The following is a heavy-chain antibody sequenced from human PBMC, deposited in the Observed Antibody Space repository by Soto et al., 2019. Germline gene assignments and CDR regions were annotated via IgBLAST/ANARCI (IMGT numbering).Heavy chain of an antibody. V-gene: IGHV4-31*03. Sequence: SETLSLTCTVSGGSISSGGYYWSWILQHPGKGLEWIGYIYYSGSTYYNPSLKSRVTISVDTSKNQFSLKLSSVTAADTAVYYCARDTGWSSSWCGWGYGMVVWGQGTTVTVSS. J-gene: IGHJ6*02. CDR1: GGSISSGGYY. CDR3: ARDTGWSSSWCGWGYGMVV. D-gene: IGHD6-13*01. CDR2: IYYSGST.